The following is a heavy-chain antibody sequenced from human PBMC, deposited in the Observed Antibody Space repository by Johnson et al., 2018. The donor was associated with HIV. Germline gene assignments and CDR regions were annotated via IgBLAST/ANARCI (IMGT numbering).Heavy chain of an antibody. D-gene: IGHD5-18*01. CDR3: AKERTAMVTPFDA. Sequence: QVQLVESGGGGVQPGRSLRLSCAASAFTFSSYGMHWVRQAPGKGLEWVAVISYDGSNKYYADSVKGRFTISRDNSKNTLYLQMNSLRAEDTAGYYCAKERTAMVTPFDAWGQGTMVTVSS. CDR2: ISYDGSNK. CDR1: AFTFSSYG. J-gene: IGHJ3*01. V-gene: IGHV3-30*18.